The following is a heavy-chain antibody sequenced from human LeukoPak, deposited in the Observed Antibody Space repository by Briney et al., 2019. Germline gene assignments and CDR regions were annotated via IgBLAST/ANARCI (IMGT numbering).Heavy chain of an antibody. V-gene: IGHV3-23*01. CDR2: LSDSGGKT. CDR3: ATFRAVSLGFDY. J-gene: IGHJ4*02. Sequence: GGSLRLSCAASGFVFSSYAMSWVRQAPGKGLEWVSTLSDSGGKTYYADSVKGRFTISRDNSKNTLYLQMNSLRAEDTAVYYCATFRAVSLGFDYWGQGTLVTVSS. D-gene: IGHD1-26*01. CDR1: GFVFSSYA.